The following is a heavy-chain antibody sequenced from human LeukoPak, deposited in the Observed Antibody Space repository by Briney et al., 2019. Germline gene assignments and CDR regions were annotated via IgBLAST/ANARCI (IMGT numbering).Heavy chain of an antibody. CDR1: GGSINISPHY. CDR2: ISYSANT. V-gene: IGHV4-39*01. D-gene: IGHD6-19*01. Sequence: PSETLSLTCTISGGSINISPHYWGWVRQPPGKGLEWIGSISYSANTYFNPSLKSRVNLSVVTSKNQFSLKLNSVTAEDTAMYFCAKIVVSGTNWFDPWGQGTLVTVSS. CDR3: AKIVVSGTNWFDP. J-gene: IGHJ5*02.